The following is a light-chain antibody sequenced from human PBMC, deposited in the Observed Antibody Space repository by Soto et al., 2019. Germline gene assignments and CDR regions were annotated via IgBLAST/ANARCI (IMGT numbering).Light chain of an antibody. Sequence: QSVLTQPPSASGTPGQRVTISCSGSSSNIGSNYVYWYQQLPGTAPKLLIYRNNQRPSGVPDRFSGSKSGNSASLAISGLRSEDEADYYCAAWDDSLRVVFGGGTKLTVL. J-gene: IGLJ2*01. CDR3: AAWDDSLRVV. V-gene: IGLV1-47*01. CDR2: RNN. CDR1: SSNIGSNY.